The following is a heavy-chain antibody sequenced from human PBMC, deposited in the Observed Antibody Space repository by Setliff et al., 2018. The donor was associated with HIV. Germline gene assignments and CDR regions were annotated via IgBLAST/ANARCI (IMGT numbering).Heavy chain of an antibody. Sequence: PGGSLRLSCTASGFTFGDYAMSWVRQAPGKGLEWVAFIRYDGSYRYYVDSVKGRFTISRDNSKNTMFLQMNSLRAEDTAMYYCAKTQTVITVYGPFDSWGQGTPVTVSS. CDR3: AKTQTVITVYGPFDS. V-gene: IGHV3-30*02. CDR2: IRYDGSYR. D-gene: IGHD4-4*01. J-gene: IGHJ4*02. CDR1: GFTFGDYA.